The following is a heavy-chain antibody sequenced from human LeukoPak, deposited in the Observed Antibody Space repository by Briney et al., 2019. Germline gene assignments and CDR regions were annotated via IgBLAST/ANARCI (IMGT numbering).Heavy chain of an antibody. V-gene: IGHV3-23*01. CDR3: GQSYYYYYMDV. J-gene: IGHJ6*03. CDR2: ISSGGGTVT. Sequence: GSLRLSCAVSGFTFSDYSMAWVRQVPGKGLEWVTIISSGGGTVTYYADSVKGRFTISRDNSKNTLYLQMNSLRAEDTAVYYCGQSYYYYYMDVWGKGTTVTVSS. CDR1: GFTFSDYS.